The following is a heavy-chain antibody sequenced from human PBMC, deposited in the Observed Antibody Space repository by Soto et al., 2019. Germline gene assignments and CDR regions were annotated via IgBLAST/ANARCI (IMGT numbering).Heavy chain of an antibody. Sequence: LRLSCAASGFTFSDYYMSWIRQAPGKGLEWVSYISSSSSYTNYADSVKGRFTISGDNAKNSLYLQMNSLRAEDTAVYYCARDLTNHYDAFDIWGQGTMVTVSS. J-gene: IGHJ3*02. CDR1: GFTFSDYY. CDR3: ARDLTNHYDAFDI. CDR2: ISSSSSYT. V-gene: IGHV3-11*05.